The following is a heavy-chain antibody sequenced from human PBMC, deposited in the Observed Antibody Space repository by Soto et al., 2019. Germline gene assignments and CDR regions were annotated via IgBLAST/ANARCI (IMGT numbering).Heavy chain of an antibody. CDR2: IYWDDDR. CDR3: AHSAWYAFGF. Sequence: GLDLEWLALIYWDDDRRYSPSLKSRLTITKDTSKNQVVLTMTNMDPVDTATYFCAHSAWYAFGFWGQGTLVTVSS. V-gene: IGHV2-5*02. D-gene: IGHD2-8*02. J-gene: IGHJ3*01.